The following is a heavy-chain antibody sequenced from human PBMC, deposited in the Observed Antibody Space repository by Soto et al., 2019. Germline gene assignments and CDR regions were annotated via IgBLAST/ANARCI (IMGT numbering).Heavy chain of an antibody. D-gene: IGHD1-1*01. V-gene: IGHV4-34*01. CDR2: IHPSGST. J-gene: IGHJ5*02. CDR3: SRGIDAYKGGRT. CDR1: DESLSDYY. Sequence: QVQLHQWGAGLLKPSETLSLTCAVFDESLSDYYYTWTRQPPGKGLEWIGEIHPSGSTHYNPSLTTRVTLSPDTSKKQFSLTLLSVTAADTAVYYCSRGIDAYKGGRTWGQGTLVTVSS.